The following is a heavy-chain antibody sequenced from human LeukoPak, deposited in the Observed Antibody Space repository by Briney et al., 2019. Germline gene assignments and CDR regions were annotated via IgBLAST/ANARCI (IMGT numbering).Heavy chain of an antibody. J-gene: IGHJ5*02. CDR1: GGSLSSGSYY. CDR3: ARGDLKSAWFDP. V-gene: IGHV4-61*02. D-gene: IGHD3-3*01. Sequence: SQTLSLTCTVSGGSLSSGSYYWNWIRQPAGTGLEWIGRFYNSGRTNFNPSLKSRVTISADTSNNQFSQKVRSVPAADTAVYYCARGDLKSAWFDPWGQGTLVTVSS. CDR2: FYNSGRT.